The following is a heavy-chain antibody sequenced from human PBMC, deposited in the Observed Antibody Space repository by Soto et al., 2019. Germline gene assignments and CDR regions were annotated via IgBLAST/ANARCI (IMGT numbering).Heavy chain of an antibody. J-gene: IGHJ5*02. D-gene: IGHD4-4*01. CDR1: GYSFSDNQ. CDR2: INPKSDDT. CDR3: PRKHSLDYIRWGLDP. Sequence: ASVKVSCKASGYSFSDNQIHWLRRAPGQGLEWMGRINPKSDDTDYAQKFQGRVTMTRDPSIDTAYLELTGLTSDDTAIYYCPRKHSLDYIRWGLDPWGQGTLVTVSS. V-gene: IGHV1-2*02.